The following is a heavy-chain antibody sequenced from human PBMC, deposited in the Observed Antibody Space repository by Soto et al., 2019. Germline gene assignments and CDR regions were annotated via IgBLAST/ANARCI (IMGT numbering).Heavy chain of an antibody. CDR3: ARLNGYCVSTNCHGYYGMDV. CDR2: IYYSGST. CDR1: GCSISSYY. Sequence: PAETLSLTCTVSGCSISSYYWSLLRQPQGKGLEWIGYIYYSGSTNYNPSLKSRVTISVDTSKNEFSLRLSSVTAADTAVYYCARLNGYCVSTNCHGYYGMDVWGQGTTVTVSS. V-gene: IGHV4-59*08. J-gene: IGHJ6*02. D-gene: IGHD2-2*03.